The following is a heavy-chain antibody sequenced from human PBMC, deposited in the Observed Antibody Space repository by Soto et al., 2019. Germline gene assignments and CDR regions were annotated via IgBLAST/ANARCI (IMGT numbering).Heavy chain of an antibody. CDR3: ARVPVIFGATHFDC. J-gene: IGHJ4*02. Sequence: QVQLQESRPGLVKPSQTLSLTCAVSCDSISSTNWWTWVRQPPGKGLDWIGEIYHSGGSNYNPSLGGLITISVDNFKKQSSLRLSAGTDAKTAVYYCARVPVIFGATHFDCWGQGTLVTVSS. CDR1: CDSISSTNW. D-gene: IGHD3-3*01. CDR2: IYHSGGS. V-gene: IGHV4-4*02.